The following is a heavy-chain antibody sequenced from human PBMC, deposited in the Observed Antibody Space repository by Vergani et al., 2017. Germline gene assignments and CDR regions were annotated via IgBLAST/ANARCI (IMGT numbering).Heavy chain of an antibody. CDR1: GGTFSSYA. V-gene: IGHV1-69*13. CDR3: ARMGCSGGSCYANWFDP. D-gene: IGHD2-15*01. Sequence: QVQLVQSGAEVKKPGSSVKVSCKASGGTFSSYAISWVRQAPGQGLEWMGRIIPIFGTANYAQKFQGRVTITADESTSTAYMELSSLRSEDTAVYYCARMGCSGGSCYANWFDPWGQGTLVTVYS. CDR2: IIPIFGTA. J-gene: IGHJ5*02.